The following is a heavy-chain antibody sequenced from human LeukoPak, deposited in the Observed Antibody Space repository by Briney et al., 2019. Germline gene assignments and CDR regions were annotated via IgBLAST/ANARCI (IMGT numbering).Heavy chain of an antibody. J-gene: IGHJ4*02. CDR2: ISSSGCTI. CDR3: ARNLTRIRGVDY. V-gene: IGHV3-11*01. CDR1: GFTFSDYY. Sequence: GGSLRLSCAASGFTFSDYYMSWIRQAPGKGLEWVAYISSSGCTIYYADSVKGRLTISRDNAKNSLYLQMNSLRAEDTAVYYCARNLTRIRGVDYSGQATLVTVSS. D-gene: IGHD3-9*01.